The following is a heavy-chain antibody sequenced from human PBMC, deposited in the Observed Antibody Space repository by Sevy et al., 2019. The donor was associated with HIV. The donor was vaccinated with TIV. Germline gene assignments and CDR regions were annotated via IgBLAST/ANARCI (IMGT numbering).Heavy chain of an antibody. CDR2: ILYNVRTE. CDR3: ARDSARVIVPTAGFDS. J-gene: IGHJ5*01. D-gene: IGHD2-21*01. V-gene: IGHV3-33*01. CDR1: GFNVRSFS. Sequence: GGSLRLSCSASGFNVRSFSMHWVRQAPGKGLEWVAAILYNVRTEEYADFVRGRFTISRDNSKNTVNLEMNSLRVEDTALYFCARDSARVIVPTAGFDSWGQGVLVTVSS.